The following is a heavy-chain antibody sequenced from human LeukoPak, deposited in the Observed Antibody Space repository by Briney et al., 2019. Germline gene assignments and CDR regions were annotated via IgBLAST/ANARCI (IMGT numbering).Heavy chain of an antibody. Sequence: GGSLRLTCAASGFTFSSYSMNWVRQAPGKGLEWVSYISSSSSTIYYADSVKGRFTISGDNAQNSLYLQMNSLRDEDTAVYYCATSGSYRFDYWGQGTLVTVSS. V-gene: IGHV3-48*02. CDR3: ATSGSYRFDY. J-gene: IGHJ4*02. D-gene: IGHD1-26*01. CDR1: GFTFSSYS. CDR2: ISSSSSTI.